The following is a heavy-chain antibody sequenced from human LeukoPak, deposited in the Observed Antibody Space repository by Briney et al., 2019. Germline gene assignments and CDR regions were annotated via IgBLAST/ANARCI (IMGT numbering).Heavy chain of an antibody. J-gene: IGHJ6*04. CDR2: ISSSGSTI. V-gene: IGHV3-48*03. D-gene: IGHD3-10*02. CDR3: AELGITMIGGV. CDR1: GFCFSNYE. Sequence: GGSLRLSCAACGFCFSNYEMNWVRQAPGKGLEWVSYISSSGSTIYYTGSVKGRFTISRDNAKNSLYLQMNSLRAEDTAVYYCAELGITMIGGVWGKGTTVTISS.